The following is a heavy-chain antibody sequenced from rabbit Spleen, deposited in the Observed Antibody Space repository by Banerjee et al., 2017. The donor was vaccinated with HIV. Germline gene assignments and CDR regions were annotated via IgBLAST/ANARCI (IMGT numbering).Heavy chain of an antibody. D-gene: IGHD1-1*01. V-gene: IGHV1S45*01. J-gene: IGHJ4*01. CDR3: ARAYASAIGVYIQYFNL. CDR1: GIDLINNA. CDR2: IYAGSTGTT. Sequence: EQLKETGGGLVQPGGSLTLSCKASGIDLINNAMSWVRQAPGKGLEWIGYIYAGSTGTTDYASWAKGRFTISKTSSTTVTLQMTSLTAADTATYFCARAYASAIGVYIQYFNLWGPGTLVTVS.